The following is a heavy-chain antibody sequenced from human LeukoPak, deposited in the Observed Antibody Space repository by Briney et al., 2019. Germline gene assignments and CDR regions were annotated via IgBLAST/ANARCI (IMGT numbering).Heavy chain of an antibody. CDR2: IYYSGIT. Sequence: PSETLSLTCTVSGASISSSGYYWGWIRQSPGEGLEWIGNIYYSGITYYNPSLKSRVTISVDTSKNQFSLKLSSVTAADTAVYYCARAGVYTFGGVISSHKGTPFDYWGQGTLVTVSS. CDR3: ARAGVYTFGGVISSHKGTPFDY. J-gene: IGHJ4*02. CDR1: GASISSSGYY. V-gene: IGHV4-39*07. D-gene: IGHD3-16*01.